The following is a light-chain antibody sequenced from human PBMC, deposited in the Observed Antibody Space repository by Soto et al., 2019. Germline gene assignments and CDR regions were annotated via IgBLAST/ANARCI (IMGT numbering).Light chain of an antibody. Sequence: ETVMTQSPATLSVSPGERATLSCRASQSVLSNLAWYQQKPGQAPRVLIYSVSTRATGIPGRFSGSGSGTEFTPAISGLQCGDFVFYYCQQYNYWPRTFGHGTKVEIK. CDR1: QSVLSN. V-gene: IGKV3-15*01. J-gene: IGKJ1*01. CDR3: QQYNYWPRT. CDR2: SVS.